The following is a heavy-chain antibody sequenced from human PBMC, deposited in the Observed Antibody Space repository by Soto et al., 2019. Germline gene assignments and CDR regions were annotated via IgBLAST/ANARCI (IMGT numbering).Heavy chain of an antibody. CDR2: IYYSGST. Sequence: QLQLQESGPGLVKPSETLSLTCTVSGGSISSSSYYWGWIRQPPGKGLEWIGSIYYSGSTYYNPSLNSRVTIPVDTSKNQFSLNLSSVTAADTAVYYCARGDDYGDYRANDYWGQGTLVTVSS. V-gene: IGHV4-39*02. J-gene: IGHJ4*02. CDR3: ARGDDYGDYRANDY. CDR1: GGSISSSSYY. D-gene: IGHD4-17*01.